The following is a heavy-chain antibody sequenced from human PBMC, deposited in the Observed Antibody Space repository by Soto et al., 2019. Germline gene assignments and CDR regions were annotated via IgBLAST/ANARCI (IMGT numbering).Heavy chain of an antibody. D-gene: IGHD6-19*01. V-gene: IGHV6-1*01. Sequence: SQTLSLTRAISGDSVSSNSAAWNWIRQSPSRGLEWLGRTYYRSKWYNDYAVSVKSRITINPDTSKNQFSLQLNSVTPEDTAVYYCARCLGIAVSGSDWFDPLGQGTLVTVSS. J-gene: IGHJ5*02. CDR2: TYYRSKWYN. CDR1: GDSVSSNSAA. CDR3: ARCLGIAVSGSDWFDP.